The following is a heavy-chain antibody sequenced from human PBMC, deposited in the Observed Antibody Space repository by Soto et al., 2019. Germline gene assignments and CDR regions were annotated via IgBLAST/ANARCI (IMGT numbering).Heavy chain of an antibody. J-gene: IGHJ4*02. CDR1: GLPFSSYT. D-gene: IGHD6-13*01. Sequence: GGSLRLSCAASGLPFSSYTMNWVRQAPGKGLEWVSSISGSGGSTYYADSVKGRFTTSRDNSKNTLYLQMNSLRAEDTAVYYCAKVPPSSWYPSDYWGQGTLVTVSS. CDR3: AKVPPSSWYPSDY. CDR2: ISGSGGST. V-gene: IGHV3-23*01.